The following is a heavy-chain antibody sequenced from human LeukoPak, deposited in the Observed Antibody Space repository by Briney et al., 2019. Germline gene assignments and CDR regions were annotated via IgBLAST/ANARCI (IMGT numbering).Heavy chain of an antibody. CDR1: GFTFSSYS. J-gene: IGHJ4*02. CDR3: ARESLPIVVVPAAIGY. Sequence: GGALGLSCAASGFTFSSYSMNGVRQAPGKGLEGVSAISSSSSYIYYADSVKGRFTISRDNTKNSLYLQMNSLRAEDTAVYYCARESLPIVVVPAAIGYWGQGTLVTVSS. D-gene: IGHD2-2*01. CDR2: ISSSSSYI. V-gene: IGHV3-21*01.